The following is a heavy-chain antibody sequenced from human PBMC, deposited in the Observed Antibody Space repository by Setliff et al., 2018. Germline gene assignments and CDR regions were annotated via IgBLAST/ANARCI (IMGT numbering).Heavy chain of an antibody. CDR1: GGSISSGGYY. CDR3: ARVPRFTDTRNAFDI. D-gene: IGHD5-18*01. J-gene: IGHJ3*02. Sequence: PSDTLSLTCTVSGGSISSGGYYWSWIRQHPGKGLEWIGYIYYSGNTYYNPSLKSRVTISVDTSKNQFSLKLSSVAAADTAVYYCARVPRFTDTRNAFDIWGQGTMVS. V-gene: IGHV4-31*03. CDR2: IYYSGNT.